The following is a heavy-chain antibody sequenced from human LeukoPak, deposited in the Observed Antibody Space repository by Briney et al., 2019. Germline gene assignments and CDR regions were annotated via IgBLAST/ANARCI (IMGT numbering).Heavy chain of an antibody. V-gene: IGHV3-9*01. D-gene: IGHD5-18*01. CDR3: ARDAVDTANAV. CDR1: GFTFDDYA. J-gene: IGHJ6*02. Sequence: GGSLRLSCAASGFTFDDYAMHWVRQAPGKGLEWVSGISWNSGSIGYADSVKGRFTISRDNAKNTLYLQMNSLRAEDTAVYYCARDAVDTANAVWGQGTTVTVSS. CDR2: ISWNSGSI.